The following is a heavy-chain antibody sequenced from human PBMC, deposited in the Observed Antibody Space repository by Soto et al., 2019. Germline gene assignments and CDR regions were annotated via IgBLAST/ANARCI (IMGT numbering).Heavy chain of an antibody. CDR3: ARDANPVVVVAADAFDI. D-gene: IGHD2-15*01. J-gene: IGHJ3*02. Sequence: SETLSLTCTVSGGSISSYYWSWIRQPPGKGLEWIGYIYYSGSTNYNPSLKSRVTISVDTSKNQFSLKLSSVTAADTAVYYCARDANPVVVVAADAFDIWGQGTMVTVSS. V-gene: IGHV4-59*01. CDR1: GGSISSYY. CDR2: IYYSGST.